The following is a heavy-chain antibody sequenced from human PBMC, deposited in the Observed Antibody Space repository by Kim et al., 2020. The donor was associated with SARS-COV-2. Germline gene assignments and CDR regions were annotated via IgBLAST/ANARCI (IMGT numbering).Heavy chain of an antibody. V-gene: IGHV3-53*04. Sequence: NTYYADSVKGRFTIARHNSKNTVYLQMNSLRAEDTAVYFCARNLVTGHDDFWGQGTLVTVSS. D-gene: IGHD2-21*02. J-gene: IGHJ4*02. CDR3: ARNLVTGHDDF. CDR2: NT.